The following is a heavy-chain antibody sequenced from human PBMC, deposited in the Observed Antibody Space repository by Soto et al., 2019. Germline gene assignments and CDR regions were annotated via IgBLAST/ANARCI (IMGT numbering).Heavy chain of an antibody. J-gene: IGHJ5*02. CDR3: VRGGIAGNWFDP. CDR2: IFHSEST. Sequence: QVQLQESGPGLVKPSQTLSLTCSVSGGSITSGGFYWSWLRQHPEKGLEWIAYIFHSESTDFNPSLKGRIIISADTSKNQFSLKLTSVTAADTAVYYCVRGGIAGNWFDPWGQGTLVTVSS. V-gene: IGHV4-31*03. D-gene: IGHD6-13*01. CDR1: GGSITSGGFY.